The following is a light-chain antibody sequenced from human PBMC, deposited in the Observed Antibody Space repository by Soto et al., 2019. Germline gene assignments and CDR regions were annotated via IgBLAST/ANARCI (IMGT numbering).Light chain of an antibody. CDR1: QGVTNSY. V-gene: IGKV3-15*01. Sequence: EIVMTQSPVTLSVSPGERATLSCRASQGVTNSYLAWYQQKPGQAPRLLIFGASTRAAGIPARFSGSGSGTEFTLTISSLQSEDFAVYYCQQYNNWPQTFGQGTKVDIK. CDR3: QQYNNWPQT. J-gene: IGKJ1*01. CDR2: GAS.